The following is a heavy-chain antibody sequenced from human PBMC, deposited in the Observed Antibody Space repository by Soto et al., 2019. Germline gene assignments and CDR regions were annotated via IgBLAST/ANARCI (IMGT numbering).Heavy chain of an antibody. Sequence: PSDTLSLTCTVSGGSISSYYWSWIRQPPGKGLEWIGYIYYSGSTNYNPSLKSRVTISVDTSKNQFSLKLSSVTAADTAVYYCAREGMVRGVSDYYYGMDVWGQGTTVT. J-gene: IGHJ6*02. CDR3: AREGMVRGVSDYYYGMDV. V-gene: IGHV4-59*01. CDR2: IYYSGST. D-gene: IGHD3-10*01. CDR1: GGSISSYY.